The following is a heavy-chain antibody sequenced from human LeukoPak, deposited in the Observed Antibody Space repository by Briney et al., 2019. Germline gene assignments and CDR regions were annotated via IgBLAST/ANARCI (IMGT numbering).Heavy chain of an antibody. V-gene: IGHV4-59*12. J-gene: IGHJ6*02. CDR3: ARGPGHSSSWYYYYYGMDV. D-gene: IGHD6-13*01. CDR2: IFSSGST. CDR1: GGSISSYY. Sequence: PSETQSLTCSVSGGSISSYYWSWIRQSPGKGLEWIGYIFSSGSTNYNPSLKSRVTISVDTSKNQFSLKLSSVTAADTAVYYCARGPGHSSSWYYYYYGMDVWGQGTTVTVSS.